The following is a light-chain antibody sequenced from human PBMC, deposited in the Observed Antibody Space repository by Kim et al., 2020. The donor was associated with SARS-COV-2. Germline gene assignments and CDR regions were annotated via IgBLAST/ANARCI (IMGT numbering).Light chain of an antibody. CDR1: QSVSTN. CDR3: QHYDSWPLA. Sequence: GSPGERAPLSCRADQSVSTNLAWYQQKPAQAPRLLVYRASTRATGIPARFSGSGSGTEFTLTISSLQSEDFAVYFCQHYDSWPLAFGGGTKVDIK. CDR2: RAS. J-gene: IGKJ4*01. V-gene: IGKV3-15*01.